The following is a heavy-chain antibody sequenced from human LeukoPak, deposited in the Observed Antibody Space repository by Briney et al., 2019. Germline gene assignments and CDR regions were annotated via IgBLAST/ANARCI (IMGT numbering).Heavy chain of an antibody. CDR2: IIPIFGTA. CDR1: GGTFSSYA. CDR3: ARNPSSYSSGWEGDWFDP. V-gene: IGHV1-69*05. J-gene: IGHJ5*02. Sequence: SVKVSCKASGGTFSSYAISWVRQAPGQGLEWMGGIIPIFGTANYAQKFQGRVTITTDESTSTAYMELSSLRSEDTAVYYCARNPSSYSSGWEGDWFDPWGQGTLVTVSS. D-gene: IGHD6-19*01.